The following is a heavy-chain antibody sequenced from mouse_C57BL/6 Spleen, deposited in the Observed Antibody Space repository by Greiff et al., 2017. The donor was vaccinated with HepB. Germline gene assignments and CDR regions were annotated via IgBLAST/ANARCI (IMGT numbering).Heavy chain of an antibody. J-gene: IGHJ3*01. CDR1: GYAFTNYL. V-gene: IGHV1-54*01. D-gene: IGHD2-1*01. Sequence: QVQLQQSGAELVRPGTSVKVSCKASGYAFTNYLIEWVKQRPGQGLEWIGVINPGSGGTNYNEKFKGKVTLTADKSSSTAYMQLSSLTSEDSAVYFCARGSGNYPTWFAYWGQGTLVTVSA. CDR3: ARGSGNYPTWFAY. CDR2: INPGSGGT.